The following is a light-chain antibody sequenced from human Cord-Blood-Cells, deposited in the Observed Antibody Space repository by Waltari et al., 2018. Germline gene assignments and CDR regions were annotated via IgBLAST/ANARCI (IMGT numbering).Light chain of an antibody. J-gene: IGKJ5*01. Sequence: IVFSQPPCTLSSPPEASSTLSCRASQSVRSSYFAWYQHKPGQAHRLLIYGASSRVTGIPDRFSGSGSGTDFTLTISRLEPEDFAVYYCQQYGSSPITFGQGTRLEIK. CDR2: GAS. CDR3: QQYGSSPIT. V-gene: IGKV3-20*01. CDR1: QSVRSSY.